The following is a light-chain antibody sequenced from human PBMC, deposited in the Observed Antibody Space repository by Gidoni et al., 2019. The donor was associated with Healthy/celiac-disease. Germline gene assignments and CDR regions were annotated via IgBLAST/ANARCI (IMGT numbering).Light chain of an antibody. CDR3: SSYTSSSTLEGV. V-gene: IGLV2-14*01. CDR2: DVS. CDR1: SSDVGGYNY. J-gene: IGLJ3*02. Sequence: QSALTQPASVSGSPGQSLTISCTGTSSDVGGYNYVSWYQQHPGKAPKLMIYDVSNRPSGVSNRFSGSKSGNTASLTISGLQAEDEADYYYSSYTSSSTLEGVFGGGTKLTVL.